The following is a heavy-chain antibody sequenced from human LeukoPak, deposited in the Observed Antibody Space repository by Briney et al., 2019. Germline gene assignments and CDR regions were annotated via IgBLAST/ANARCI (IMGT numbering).Heavy chain of an antibody. Sequence: GGSLRLSCAASGFTFSSYAMSWVRQAPGKGLEWVSAISGSGGSTYYADSVKGRFTISRDNSKNTLYLQTNSLRAEDTAVYYCAKKESDWNRRYWGQGTLVTVSS. V-gene: IGHV3-23*01. CDR3: AKKESDWNRRY. D-gene: IGHD1/OR15-1a*01. CDR2: ISGSGGST. CDR1: GFTFSSYA. J-gene: IGHJ4*02.